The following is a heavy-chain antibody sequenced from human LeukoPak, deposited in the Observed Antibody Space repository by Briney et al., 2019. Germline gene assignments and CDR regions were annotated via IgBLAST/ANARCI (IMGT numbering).Heavy chain of an antibody. J-gene: IGHJ3*02. CDR2: IYYSGST. CDR3: ARAHKLNAFDI. D-gene: IGHD1-1*01. CDR1: GGSISSYY. Sequence: SETLSLTCTVSGGSISSYYWSWIRQPPGKGMEWIGYIYYSGSTNYNPSLKSRVTISVDTSKNQFSLKLSSVTAADTAVYYCARAHKLNAFDIWGQGTMVTVSS. V-gene: IGHV4-59*01.